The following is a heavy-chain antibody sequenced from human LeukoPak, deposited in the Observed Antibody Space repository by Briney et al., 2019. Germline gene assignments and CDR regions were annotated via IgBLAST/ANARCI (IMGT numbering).Heavy chain of an antibody. D-gene: IGHD7-27*01. CDR2: IYNGGDTI. Sequence: GGSLRLSCATSGFTFSDHYMTWIRQAPGKGLETVSNIYNGGDTIYYADTVRGRFTISRDNAESSLYLQMNSLRAEDTAVYYCARGHWGLDYWGRGTLVTVSS. V-gene: IGHV3-11*04. CDR3: ARGHWGLDY. J-gene: IGHJ4*02. CDR1: GFTFSDHY.